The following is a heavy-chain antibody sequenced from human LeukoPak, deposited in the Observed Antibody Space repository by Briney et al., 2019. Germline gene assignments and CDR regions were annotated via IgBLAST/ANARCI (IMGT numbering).Heavy chain of an antibody. J-gene: IGHJ4*02. CDR2: IYSGSNT. Sequence: GGSLRLSCVASGFTVSNNYMSWVRQAPGKGLECVSVIYSGSNTYYADSVKGTFTNSRDNTKNTLYLQMKSLRAEDTAVYYCARDSGYYYDTSGLAWGQGTLVTVSS. CDR3: ARDSGYYYDTSGLA. V-gene: IGHV3-66*01. CDR1: GFTVSNNY. D-gene: IGHD3-22*01.